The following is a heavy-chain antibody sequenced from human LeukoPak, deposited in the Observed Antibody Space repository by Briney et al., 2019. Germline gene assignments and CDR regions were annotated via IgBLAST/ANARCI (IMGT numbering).Heavy chain of an antibody. Sequence: GESLKISCQVSGYIFTNYWIGWVRQMPGKGLESMGIIYPADSDTTYSPSFQGQVTISADKSISTVYLQWSSLKASDTAMYYCASSLEGGYFDYWGQGTLVTVSS. J-gene: IGHJ4*02. CDR3: ASSLEGGYFDY. V-gene: IGHV5-51*01. CDR2: IYPADSDT. CDR1: GYIFTNYW. D-gene: IGHD3-3*02.